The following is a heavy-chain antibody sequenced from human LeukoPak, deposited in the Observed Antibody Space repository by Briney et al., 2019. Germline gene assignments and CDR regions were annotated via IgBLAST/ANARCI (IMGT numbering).Heavy chain of an antibody. D-gene: IGHD3-22*01. Sequence: GGSLRLSCAASGFTVSSNYMSWVRQAPGKGLEWVSSISGVGSTSYADSVKGRFTISRDNSSSTLYLHMDSLRPEDTAVYYCARSGYYYDSSGSSSWGQGTLVTVSS. J-gene: IGHJ5*02. CDR1: GFTVSSNY. CDR3: ARSGYYYDSSGSSS. CDR2: ISGVGST. V-gene: IGHV3-66*01.